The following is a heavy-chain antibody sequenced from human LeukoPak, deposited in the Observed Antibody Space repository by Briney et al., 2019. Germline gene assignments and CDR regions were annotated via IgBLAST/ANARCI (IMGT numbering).Heavy chain of an antibody. J-gene: IGHJ6*02. D-gene: IGHD6-13*01. Sequence: SETLSLTCAVYGGSFSGYYWSWIRQPPGKGLEWIGEINHNGSTNYNPSLKSRVTISVDTSKNQFSLKLSSVTAADTAVYYCARVCIAAAGMVYYYYYGMDVWGQGTTVTVSS. V-gene: IGHV4-34*01. CDR3: ARVCIAAAGMVYYYYYGMDV. CDR1: GGSFSGYY. CDR2: INHNGST.